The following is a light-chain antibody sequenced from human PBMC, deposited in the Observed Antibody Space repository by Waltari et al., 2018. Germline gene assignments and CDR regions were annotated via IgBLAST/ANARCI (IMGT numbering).Light chain of an antibody. J-gene: IGKJ1*01. V-gene: IGKV1-39*01. Sequence: DVQMTQSPSSLSASVGDRVTINCLASPRIGYHLNWYQRQPGRGPRLLIYSASILERGVPSRFSGSGYGTDFTLTISGLQPDDFGTYFCQQSWDAPRTFGQGTKVELK. CDR3: QQSWDAPRT. CDR1: PRIGYH. CDR2: SAS.